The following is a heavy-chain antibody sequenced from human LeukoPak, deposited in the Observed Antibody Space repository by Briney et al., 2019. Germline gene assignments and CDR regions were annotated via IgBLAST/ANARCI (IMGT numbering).Heavy chain of an antibody. Sequence: SETLSLTCAVYGGSFSGYYWRWIRQPPGKGLEWIGEINHSGSTNYNPSLKSRVTISVDTSKNQFSLKLSSVTAADTAVYYCARRDTAMIYGIDVWGQGTTVTVSS. CDR3: ARRDTAMIYGIDV. D-gene: IGHD5-18*01. CDR2: INHSGST. V-gene: IGHV4-34*01. J-gene: IGHJ6*02. CDR1: GGSFSGYY.